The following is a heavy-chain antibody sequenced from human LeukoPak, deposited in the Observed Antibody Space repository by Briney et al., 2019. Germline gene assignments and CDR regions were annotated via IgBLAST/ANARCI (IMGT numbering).Heavy chain of an antibody. D-gene: IGHD5-18*01. CDR2: ISYDGSNK. V-gene: IGHV3-30-3*01. Sequence: GRSLRLSCAASGFTFSRYAIHWVRQAPGKGLEWVAVISYDGSNKYYADSVKGRFTISRDNSKNTLYVQMNSLRAEDTAVYYCARGYRGFDYWGQGTLVTVSS. J-gene: IGHJ4*02. CDR1: GFTFSRYA. CDR3: ARGYRGFDY.